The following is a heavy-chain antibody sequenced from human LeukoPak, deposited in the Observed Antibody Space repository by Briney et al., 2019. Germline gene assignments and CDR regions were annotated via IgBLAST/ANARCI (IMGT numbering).Heavy chain of an antibody. CDR3: ARLTYYDSSGYLDY. CDR1: GGTFSSYA. CDR2: INPSGGST. D-gene: IGHD3-22*01. V-gene: IGHV1-46*01. Sequence: ASVKVSCKASGGTFSSYAISWVRQAPGQGLEWMGIINPSGGSTSYAQKFQGRVTMTRDMSTSTVYMELSSLRSEDTAVYYCARLTYYDSSGYLDYWGQGTLVTVSS. J-gene: IGHJ4*02.